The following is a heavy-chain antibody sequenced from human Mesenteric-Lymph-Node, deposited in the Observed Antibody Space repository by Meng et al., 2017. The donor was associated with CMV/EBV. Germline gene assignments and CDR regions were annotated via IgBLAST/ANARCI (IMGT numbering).Heavy chain of an antibody. CDR1: GFTFSSYA. V-gene: IGHV3-23*01. J-gene: IGHJ6*02. Sequence: GGSLRLSCVGSGFTFSSYAIGWVRQAPGKGLEWVSGISGGGGNTYYADSVKGRFTISRDNSKNTLYLQMSSLRAEDTAVYYCVRDRATYYYGSVSHGMDVWGQGTTVTVSS. D-gene: IGHD3-10*01. CDR3: VRDRATYYYGSVSHGMDV. CDR2: ISGGGGNT.